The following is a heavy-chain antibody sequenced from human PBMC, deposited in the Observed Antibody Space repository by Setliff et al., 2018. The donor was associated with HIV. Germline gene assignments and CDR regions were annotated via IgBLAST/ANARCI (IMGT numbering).Heavy chain of an antibody. J-gene: IGHJ4*02. V-gene: IGHV4-39*01. D-gene: IGHD2-21*01. CDR3: ARPGHCYYEGDSYYSTFDY. Sequence: SETLSLTCTVSGGSISSNPSFWGWIRQSPGKGLEWIGTIHHGGTTFYNPSLKSRVTISIDTSKNQFSVALRSVTAADTAVYFCARPGHCYYEGDSYYSTFDYWGQGTLVTVSS. CDR1: GGSISSNPSF. CDR2: IHHGGTT.